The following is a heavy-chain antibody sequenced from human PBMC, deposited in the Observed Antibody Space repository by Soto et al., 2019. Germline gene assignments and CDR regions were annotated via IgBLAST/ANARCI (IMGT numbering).Heavy chain of an antibody. CDR2: INPIFGTA. J-gene: IGHJ1*01. V-gene: IGHV1-69*12. CDR1: GGTFSTYT. Sequence: QVQLVQSGAEVKKPGSSVKVSCKASGGTFSTYTISWVRQAPGQGLEWMGGINPIFGTANYAQKLQGRVTITADESTTTAYMQLSSLRSDHTAVYYCASLRASNYEASQHCGHGTLVTVSS. CDR3: ASLRASNYEASQH. D-gene: IGHD4-4*01.